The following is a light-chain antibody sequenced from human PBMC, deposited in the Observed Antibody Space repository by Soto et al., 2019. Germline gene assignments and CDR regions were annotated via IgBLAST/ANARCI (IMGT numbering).Light chain of an antibody. CDR1: QSVSSN. CDR2: GAS. V-gene: IGKV3-15*01. Sequence: EIVMTQSPATLSVSPGERATLSCRASQSVSSNLAWYQQKPGQAPRLLIYGASTRATGIPARFSGSGSGTEFKLTISSLQSEDFAIYFCQQYNNWPPDRTFGQGTKVEIK. CDR3: QQYNNWPPDRT. J-gene: IGKJ1*01.